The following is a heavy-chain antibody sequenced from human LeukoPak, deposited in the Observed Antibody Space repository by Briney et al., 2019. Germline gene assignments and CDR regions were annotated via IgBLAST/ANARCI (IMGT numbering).Heavy chain of an antibody. D-gene: IGHD3-9*01. CDR1: GASVSSTNYF. J-gene: IGHJ6*02. CDR2: IYYSGST. V-gene: IGHV4-61*01. CDR3: ARCSLTGYPYYYYYGMDV. Sequence: PSETVSLTCNVSGASVSSTNYFWGWIRQTPGKGLEWIGYIYYSGSTNYNPSLKSRVTISVDTSKNQFSLKLSSVTAADTAVYYCARCSLTGYPYYYYYGMDVWGQGTTVTVSS.